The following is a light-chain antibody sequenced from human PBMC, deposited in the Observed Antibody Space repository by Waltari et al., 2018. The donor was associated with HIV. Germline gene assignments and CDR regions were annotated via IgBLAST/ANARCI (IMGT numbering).Light chain of an antibody. CDR1: ELGDKY. J-gene: IGLJ2*01. Sequence: SYEVTQPHSVAVSPGQTASITCSGYELGDKYTCWYQQKPGQSPLLVIYQDDKRPSGIPARFSASSSGHTATLTISGTLPMDEADYYCQAWGSTTSGVFGRGTKLTVL. CDR3: QAWGSTTSGV. CDR2: QDD. V-gene: IGLV3-1*01.